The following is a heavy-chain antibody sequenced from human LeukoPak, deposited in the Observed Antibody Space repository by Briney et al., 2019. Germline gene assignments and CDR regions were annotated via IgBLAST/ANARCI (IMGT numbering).Heavy chain of an antibody. J-gene: IGHJ4*02. V-gene: IGHV4-4*02. CDR2: IYHSGST. D-gene: IGHD5-18*01. CDR1: GGSISSSNW. CDR3: ARAPQDTAMGNLFDY. Sequence: PSETLSLTCAVSGGSISSSNWWSWVRQPPGKGLEWIGEIYHSGSTNYNPSLKSRVTISVDKSKNQFSLKLSSVTAADTAVYYCARAPQDTAMGNLFDYWGQGTLVTVSS.